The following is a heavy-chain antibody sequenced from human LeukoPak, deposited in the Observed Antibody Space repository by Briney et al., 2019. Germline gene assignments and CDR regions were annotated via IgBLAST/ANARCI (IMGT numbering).Heavy chain of an antibody. CDR1: GFTFSSYA. J-gene: IGHJ4*02. CDR2: ISYDGSNK. D-gene: IGHD1-26*01. V-gene: IGHV3-30-3*01. CDR3: ARGSLGGSPGTFDY. Sequence: GRSLRLSCAASGFTFSSYAMHWVRQAPGKGLEWVAVISYDGSNKYYADSVKGRFTISRDNSKNSLYLQMNSLRAEDTAVYYCARGSLGGSPGTFDYWGQGTLVTVSS.